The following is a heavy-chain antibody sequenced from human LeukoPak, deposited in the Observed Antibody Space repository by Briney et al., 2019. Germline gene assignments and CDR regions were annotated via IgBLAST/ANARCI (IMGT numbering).Heavy chain of an antibody. Sequence: ASVRVSCTASGYTFTGYYMHWVRQAPGQGLEWMGWINPNSGGTNYAQKFQGRVTMTRATSISTAYMELSRLRSDDTAVYYCARSTSRVWSGYYTAHEGGSFDIWGQGTMVTVSS. CDR3: ARSTSRVWSGYYTAHEGGSFDI. D-gene: IGHD3-3*01. V-gene: IGHV1-2*02. CDR1: GYTFTGYY. CDR2: INPNSGGT. J-gene: IGHJ3*02.